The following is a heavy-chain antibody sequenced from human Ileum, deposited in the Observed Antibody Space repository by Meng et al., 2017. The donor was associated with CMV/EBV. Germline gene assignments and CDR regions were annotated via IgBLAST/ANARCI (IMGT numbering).Heavy chain of an antibody. CDR1: GFTFSNYA. CDR2: IVGGGGSRT. J-gene: IGHJ6*02. CDR3: AKRAYCDGGECYTLNYYYYAVDV. V-gene: IGHV3-23*01. D-gene: IGHD2-8*02. Sequence: GESLKISFATSGFTFSNYAMSWVRQAPGKGLEWVAAIVGGGGSRTYYADSVKGRFTISRDTSQNTLYLQIHSPRVEDSAVYYCAKRAYCDGGECYTLNYYYYAVDVWGQGTTVTVSS.